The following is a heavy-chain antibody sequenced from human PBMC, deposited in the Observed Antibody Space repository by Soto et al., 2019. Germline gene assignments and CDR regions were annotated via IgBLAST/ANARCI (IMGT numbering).Heavy chain of an antibody. V-gene: IGHV3-21*01. CDR3: ASNPQSSSFWSGYRWFDP. CDR1: GFTFSSYS. D-gene: IGHD3-3*01. CDR2: ISSSSSYI. J-gene: IGHJ5*02. Sequence: GGALRLSCAASGFTFSSYSMNWVRQAPGKGLEWVSSISSSSSYIYYADSVKGRFTISRDNAKNSLYLQMNSLRAEDTAVYYCASNPQSSSFWSGYRWFDPWGQGTLVTASS.